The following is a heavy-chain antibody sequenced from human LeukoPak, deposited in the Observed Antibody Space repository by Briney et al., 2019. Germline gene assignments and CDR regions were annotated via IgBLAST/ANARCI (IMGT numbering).Heavy chain of an antibody. V-gene: IGHV1-2*02. D-gene: IGHD3-10*01. Sequence: ASVTVSCKGSGYTFTGYYMHWVRQAPGQGLGWMGWINPNSGGTNYAQKFQGRVTMTRDTSISTAYMELSRLRSDDTAVYYCARVGWFGELLPPWYYYGMDVWGQGTTVTVSS. CDR3: ARVGWFGELLPPWYYYGMDV. CDR2: INPNSGGT. J-gene: IGHJ6*02. CDR1: GYTFTGYY.